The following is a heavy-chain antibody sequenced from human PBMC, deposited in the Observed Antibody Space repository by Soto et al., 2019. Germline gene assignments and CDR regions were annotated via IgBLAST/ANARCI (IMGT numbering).Heavy chain of an antibody. CDR1: GYTFTSYA. D-gene: IGHD3-10*01. J-gene: IGHJ6*02. CDR3: ARDLWFGELFGYYYGMDV. Sequence: GASVKVSCKASGYTFTSYAMHWVHQAPGQRLEWMGWINAGNGNTKYSQKFQGRVTITRDTSASTAYMELSSLRSEDTAVYYCARDLWFGELFGYYYGMDVWGQGTTVTV. CDR2: INAGNGNT. V-gene: IGHV1-3*01.